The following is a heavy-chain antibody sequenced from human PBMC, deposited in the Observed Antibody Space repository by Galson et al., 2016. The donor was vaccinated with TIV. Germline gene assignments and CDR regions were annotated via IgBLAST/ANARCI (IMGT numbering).Heavy chain of an antibody. J-gene: IGHJ3*01. CDR3: ARRTHYDSSGYSDAFDV. D-gene: IGHD3-22*01. V-gene: IGHV4-39*01. Sequence: LSLTCTVSGGSISSDIYYWAWIRQPPGKGLEWIATIYYTGSTYYNPSLRSRVSISMDTPRNQFSLKLTSVTAADTAVYYCARRTHYDSSGYSDAFDVWGQGTMVPVSS. CDR2: IYYTGST. CDR1: GGSISSDIYY.